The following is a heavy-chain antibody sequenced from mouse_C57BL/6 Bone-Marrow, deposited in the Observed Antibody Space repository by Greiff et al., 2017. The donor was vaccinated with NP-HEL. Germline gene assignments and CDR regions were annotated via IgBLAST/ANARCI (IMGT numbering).Heavy chain of an antibody. V-gene: IGHV6-6*01. CDR3: TSPPYDYDKDYYAMDY. D-gene: IGHD2-4*01. CDR1: GFTFSDAW. CDR2: IRNKANNHAT. J-gene: IGHJ4*01. Sequence: EVKLEESGGGLVQPGGSMKLSCAASGFTFSDAWMDWVRQSPEKGLEWVAEIRNKANNHATYYAESVKGRFTISRDDSKSSVYLQMNSLRAEDTGIYYCTSPPYDYDKDYYAMDYWGQGTSVTVSS.